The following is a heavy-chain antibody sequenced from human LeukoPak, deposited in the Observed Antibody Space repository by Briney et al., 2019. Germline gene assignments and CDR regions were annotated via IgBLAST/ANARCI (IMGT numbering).Heavy chain of an antibody. CDR1: GFTVSSNY. J-gene: IGHJ4*02. Sequence: PGGSLRLSCAASGFTVSSNYMSWVRQAPGKGLEWVSVIYSGGSTYYADSVKGRFTISRDNSKNTLYLQMNSLRAEDTAVYYCARGNGDYVFRYYFDYWGQGTLVTVSS. CDR3: ARGNGDYVFRYYFDY. D-gene: IGHD4-17*01. CDR2: IYSGGST. V-gene: IGHV3-66*01.